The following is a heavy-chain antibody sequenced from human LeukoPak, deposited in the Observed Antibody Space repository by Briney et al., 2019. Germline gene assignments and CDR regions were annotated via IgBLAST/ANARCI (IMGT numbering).Heavy chain of an antibody. V-gene: IGHV3-7*03. CDR1: GFTFSNYW. D-gene: IGHD6-19*01. Sequence: GGSLRLSCAASGFTFSNYWMNWVRQAPGNALEWVAYIRKDGSEKYYVDSVKGRFTISRDNAKNSLYLQMNSLRAEDTAAYYCARHTSGQPFDYWGQGTLVTVSS. CDR3: ARHTSGQPFDY. CDR2: IRKDGSEK. J-gene: IGHJ4*02.